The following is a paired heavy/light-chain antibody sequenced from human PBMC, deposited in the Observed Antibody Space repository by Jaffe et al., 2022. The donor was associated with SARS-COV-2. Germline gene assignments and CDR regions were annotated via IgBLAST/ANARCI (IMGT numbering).Light chain of an antibody. V-gene: IGKV1-8*01. J-gene: IGKJ2*01. CDR3: QQYYSYAYT. CDR1: QGISSY. CDR2: AAS. Sequence: AIRMTQSPSSFSASTGDRVTITCRASQGISSYLAWYQQKPGKAPKLLIYAASTLQSGVPSRFSGSGSGTDFTLTISCLQSEDFATYYCQQYYSYAYTFGQGTKLEIK.
Heavy chain of an antibody. D-gene: IGHD2-15*01. CDR2: IKQDGSEK. Sequence: EVQLVESGGGLVQPGGSLRLSCAASGFTFSSYWMSWVRQAPGKGLEWVANIKQDGSEKYYVDSVKGRFTISRDNAKNSLYLQMNSLRAEDTAVYYCARDRYCSGGSCYWGPYYYYGMDVWGQGTTVTVSS. CDR3: ARDRYCSGGSCYWGPYYYYGMDV. J-gene: IGHJ6*02. CDR1: GFTFSSYW. V-gene: IGHV3-7*03.